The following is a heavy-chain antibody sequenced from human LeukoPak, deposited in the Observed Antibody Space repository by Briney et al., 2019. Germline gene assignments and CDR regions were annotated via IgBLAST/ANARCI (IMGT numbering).Heavy chain of an antibody. CDR2: ISAYNGNT. CDR3: ARERGPSQYFPFDY. J-gene: IGHJ4*02. D-gene: IGHD2/OR15-2a*01. Sequence: GESLKISCKGSGYSFTSYWIGWVRQAPGQGLEWMGWISAYNGNTNYAQKLQGRVTMTTDTSTSTAYMELRSLRSDDTAVYYCARERGPSQYFPFDYWGQGTLVTVSS. CDR1: GYSFTSYW. V-gene: IGHV1-18*04.